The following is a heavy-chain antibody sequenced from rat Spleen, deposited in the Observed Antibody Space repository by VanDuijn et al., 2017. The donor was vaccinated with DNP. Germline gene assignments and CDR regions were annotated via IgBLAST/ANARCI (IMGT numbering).Heavy chain of an antibody. J-gene: IGHJ4*01. CDR3: ARICITVDYAMDA. V-gene: IGHV5-34*01. CDR2: ISSSSSYI. Sequence: EVQLVESGGGLVQPGRSLKLSCAASGFTFRNYAMAWVRQAPTTGLEWVASISSSSSYIYYTDTGNGLFTIFRENVKNTPYLKMTSMKAQDSALSYCARICITVDYAMDAWCQGTSVTFSS. CDR1: GFTFRNYA. D-gene: IGHD1-1*01.